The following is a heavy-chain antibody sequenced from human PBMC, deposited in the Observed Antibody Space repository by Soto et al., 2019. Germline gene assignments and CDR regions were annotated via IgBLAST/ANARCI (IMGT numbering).Heavy chain of an antibody. CDR2: INHSGNI. CDR1: VASLSDNY. D-gene: IGHD2-21*01. Sequence: ETLSLTCAVYVASLSDNYCNWLRQPPGKGLEWIGEINHSGNINYNPSLRSRVTISIDTSKNQLSLNLRSVSAAGTAVYYCARGGGEFDAWGQGTPVTVSS. J-gene: IGHJ5*02. V-gene: IGHV4-34*01. CDR3: ARGGGEFDA.